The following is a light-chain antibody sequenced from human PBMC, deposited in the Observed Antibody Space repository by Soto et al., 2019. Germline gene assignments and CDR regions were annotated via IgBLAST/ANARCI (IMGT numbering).Light chain of an antibody. CDR3: QQRSNWPPIT. CDR2: KAS. Sequence: DIQMTQSPSTLSGSVGDRVTITCRASQTISSWLAWYQQKPGKAPKLLIYKASTLKSGVPSRFSGSGSGTEFTLTISSLQPDDFATYYCQQRSNWPPITFGQGTRLEI. CDR1: QTISSW. V-gene: IGKV1-5*03. J-gene: IGKJ5*01.